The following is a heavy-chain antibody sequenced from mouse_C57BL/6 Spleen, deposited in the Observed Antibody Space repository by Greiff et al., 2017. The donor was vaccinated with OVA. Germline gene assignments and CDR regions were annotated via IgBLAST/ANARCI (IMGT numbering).Heavy chain of an antibody. CDR2: ISSGSSTI. CDR1: GFTFSDYG. CDR3: AREGGLRRNYYFDY. D-gene: IGHD2-4*01. Sequence: EVQLVESGGGLVKPGGSLKLSCAASGFTFSDYGMHWVRQAPEKGLEWVAYISSGSSTIYYADTVKGRFTISRDNAKNTLFLQMTSLRSEDTAMYYCAREGGLRRNYYFDYWGQGTTLTVSS. J-gene: IGHJ2*01. V-gene: IGHV5-17*01.